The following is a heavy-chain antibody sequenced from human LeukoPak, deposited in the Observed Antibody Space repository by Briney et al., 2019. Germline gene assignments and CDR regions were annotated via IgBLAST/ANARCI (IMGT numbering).Heavy chain of an antibody. Sequence: PSETLSLTCAVSGYSISSGYYWGWIRQPPGKGLEWIGSIYHSGSTYYNPSLKSRVTISVDTSKNQFSLKLSSVTAADTAVYYCARHVYCSSTSCYYSEYFQHRGQGTLVTVSS. CDR2: IYHSGST. J-gene: IGHJ1*01. D-gene: IGHD2-2*01. CDR3: ARHVYCSSTSCYYSEYFQH. V-gene: IGHV4-38-2*01. CDR1: GYSISSGYY.